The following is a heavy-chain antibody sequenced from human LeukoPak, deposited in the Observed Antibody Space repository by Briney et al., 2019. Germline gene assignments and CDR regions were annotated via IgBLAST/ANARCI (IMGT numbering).Heavy chain of an antibody. CDR1: GYTFTNYG. CDR3: AREVAGYYFDY. Sequence: GASVKVSCKATGYTFTNYGIGWVRQAPGQGLEWMGRIIPIFGTANYAQKFQGRVTITTDESTSTAYMELSSLRSEDTAVYYCAREVAGYYFDYWGQGTLVTVSS. CDR2: IIPIFGTA. V-gene: IGHV1-69*05. J-gene: IGHJ4*02. D-gene: IGHD6-19*01.